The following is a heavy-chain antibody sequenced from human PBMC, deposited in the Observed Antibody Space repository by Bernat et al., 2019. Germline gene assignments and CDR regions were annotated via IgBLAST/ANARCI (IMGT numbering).Heavy chain of an antibody. CDR2: ISYDGSNK. Sequence: QVQLVESGGGVVQPGRSLRLSCAASGFTFSSYGMHWVRQAPGKGLEWVAVISYDGSNKYYADSVKGRFTISRDNSKNTLYLQMNSLRAEDTAVYYCAKSVRGYCTNGVCYLALYYYYYGMDVWGQGTTVTVSS. CDR3: AKSVRGYCTNGVCYLALYYYYYGMDV. V-gene: IGHV3-30*18. J-gene: IGHJ6*02. D-gene: IGHD2-8*01. CDR1: GFTFSSYG.